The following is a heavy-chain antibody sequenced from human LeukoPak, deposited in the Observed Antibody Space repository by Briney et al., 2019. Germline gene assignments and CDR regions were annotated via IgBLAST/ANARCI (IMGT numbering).Heavy chain of an antibody. D-gene: IGHD6-19*01. Sequence: SVKVSCKASGGTFSSYAISWVRQAPGQGLEWMGGIIPIFGTANYAQKFQGRVTITTDEYTSTVYMELRSLRSDDTAVYYCARAGSSGWSYYYYMDVWGKGTTVTVSS. CDR2: IIPIFGTA. CDR3: ARAGSSGWSYYYYMDV. V-gene: IGHV1-69*05. J-gene: IGHJ6*03. CDR1: GGTFSSYA.